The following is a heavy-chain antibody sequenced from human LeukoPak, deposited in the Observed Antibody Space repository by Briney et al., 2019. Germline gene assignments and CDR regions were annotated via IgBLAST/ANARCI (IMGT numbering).Heavy chain of an antibody. CDR2: INAGNGNT. Sequence: GASVKVSCKASGYTFTSYATHWVRQAPGQRLEWMGWINAGNGNTEYSQKFQGRVTITRDTSASTAYMELSSLRSEDTAVYYCARDLLVRGVIILFGCWGQGTLVTVSS. D-gene: IGHD3-10*01. V-gene: IGHV1-3*01. CDR3: ARDLLVRGVIILFGC. J-gene: IGHJ5*01. CDR1: GYTFTSYA.